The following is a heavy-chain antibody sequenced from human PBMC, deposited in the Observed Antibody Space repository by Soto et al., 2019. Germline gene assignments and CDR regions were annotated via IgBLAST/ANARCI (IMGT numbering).Heavy chain of an antibody. CDR2: ISDNGGTT. D-gene: IGHD6-25*01. V-gene: IGHV3-23*01. CDR3: ASLKWGSSGPTDY. J-gene: IGHJ4*02. Sequence: GGSLRLSCAASAFTFSSHAMSWVRQTPGKGLEWVSSISDNGGTTYYADSVKGRFTVSRDNTKNTLYLQMQSLRAEDTAVYYCASLKWGSSGPTDYWGQGTPVTVSS. CDR1: AFTFSSHA.